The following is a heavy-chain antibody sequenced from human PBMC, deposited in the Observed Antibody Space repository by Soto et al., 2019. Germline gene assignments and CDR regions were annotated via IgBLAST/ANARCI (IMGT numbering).Heavy chain of an antibody. J-gene: IGHJ5*02. CDR1: GYTFTSYD. CDR2: MNPNSGNT. V-gene: IGHV1-8*01. D-gene: IGHD3-3*01. CDR3: ARGLEWSWSLDP. Sequence: QVQLVQSGAEVKKPGASVKVSCKTSGYTFTSYDINWVRQATGQGLEWMGWMNPNSGNTGYAQKFQGRVTMTRNTSISTAYMELSSLRSEDTAMYYCARGLEWSWSLDPWGQGTLVTVSS.